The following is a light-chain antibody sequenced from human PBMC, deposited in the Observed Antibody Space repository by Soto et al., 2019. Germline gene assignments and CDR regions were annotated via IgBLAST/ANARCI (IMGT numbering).Light chain of an antibody. CDR2: GIS. J-gene: IGKJ1*01. V-gene: IGKV3D-20*02. Sequence: EIVLTQSPATLSLSPGEIATLSCRASQSVTNSYLAWFQQKPGQAPRPLIYGISNRATGIPDRFSGSRSGPDFTLTISSLQPEDFATYYCQQSYSSPPTFGQGTKVDIK. CDR1: QSVTNSY. CDR3: QQSYSSPPT.